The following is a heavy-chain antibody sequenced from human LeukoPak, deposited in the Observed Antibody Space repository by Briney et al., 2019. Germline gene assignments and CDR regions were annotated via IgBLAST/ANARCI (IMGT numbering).Heavy chain of an antibody. CDR3: ATLTVASSFDY. V-gene: IGHV3-48*03. J-gene: IGHJ4*02. CDR1: GFAFSVYE. D-gene: IGHD6-19*01. CDR2: ISSSGGTR. Sequence: GGSLRLSCAASGFAFSVYEMYWVRQAPGKGLKWVSYISSSGGTRYYADSVKGRFTISRDNAKNSLYLQMNSLRAEDTAVYYCATLTVASSFDYWGQGTLVTVSS.